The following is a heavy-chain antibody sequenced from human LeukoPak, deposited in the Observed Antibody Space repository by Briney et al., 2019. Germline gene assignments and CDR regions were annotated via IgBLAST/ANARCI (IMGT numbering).Heavy chain of an antibody. CDR2: IIPIFGTA. J-gene: IGHJ4*02. CDR3: ARTYYYVSSGYYFGHFDY. CDR1: GGTFSSYA. V-gene: IGHV1-69*13. D-gene: IGHD3-22*01. Sequence: SVKVSCKASGGTFSSYAISWVRQAPGQGLEWMGGIIPIFGTANYAQKFQGRVTITADESTSTAYMELSSLRSEDTAVYYCARTYYYVSSGYYFGHFDYWGQGTLVTVSS.